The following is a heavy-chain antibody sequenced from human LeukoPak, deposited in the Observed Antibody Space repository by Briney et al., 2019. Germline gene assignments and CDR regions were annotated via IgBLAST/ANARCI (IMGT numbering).Heavy chain of an antibody. Sequence: PSETLSLSCAVYGGSFSGYYWSWIRQPAGKGLEWIGEINHSGSTNYNPSLESRVTISVDTSKNQFSLKLSSVTAADTAVYYCARDRSSGWYGAHDYWGQGTLVTVSS. J-gene: IGHJ4*02. CDR3: ARDRSSGWYGAHDY. V-gene: IGHV4-34*01. CDR1: GGSFSGYY. D-gene: IGHD6-19*01. CDR2: INHSGST.